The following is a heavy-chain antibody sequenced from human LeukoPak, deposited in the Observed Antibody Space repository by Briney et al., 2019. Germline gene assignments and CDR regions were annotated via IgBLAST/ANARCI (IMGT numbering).Heavy chain of an antibody. J-gene: IGHJ3*02. V-gene: IGHV3-21*01. D-gene: IGHD3-22*01. Sequence: GGSLRLSCAASGFTFSSYSMNWVRQAPGKGLEWVSSISSSSSYIYYADSVKGRFTISRDNAKNSLYLQMNSLRAEDTAVYYCARVAYYYDSSGYWGGLDAFDIWGQGTMVTVSS. CDR2: ISSSSSYI. CDR1: GFTFSSYS. CDR3: ARVAYYYDSSGYWGGLDAFDI.